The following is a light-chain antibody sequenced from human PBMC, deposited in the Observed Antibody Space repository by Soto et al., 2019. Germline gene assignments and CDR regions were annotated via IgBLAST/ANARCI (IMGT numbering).Light chain of an antibody. V-gene: IGKV1-13*02. CDR1: QGISSA. CDR3: QEFNSYPNEYT. J-gene: IGKJ2*01. Sequence: AILLTQSPSSLSASVGDRVTITCRASQGISSALAWYQQKPGKAPKLLIYDASSLESGVPSRFSGSGSGTDFTLTISSLQPEDFATYYCQEFNSYPNEYTFGQGTKLEIK. CDR2: DAS.